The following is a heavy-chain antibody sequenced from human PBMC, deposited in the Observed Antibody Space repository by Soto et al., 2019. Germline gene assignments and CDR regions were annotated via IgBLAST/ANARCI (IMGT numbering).Heavy chain of an antibody. CDR3: ATVVTAILAAQYYSDY. V-gene: IGHV1-24*01. D-gene: IGHD2-21*02. CDR1: GYTLTELS. Sequence: QVQLVQSGAEVKKPGASVKVSCKVSGYTLTELSMHWVRQAPGKGLEWMGGFDPEDGETIYAQKFQGRVTMTEDTSADTAYMELSSLRSEDTALYYCATVVTAILAAQYYSDYWGQGTLVTVSS. CDR2: FDPEDGET. J-gene: IGHJ4*02.